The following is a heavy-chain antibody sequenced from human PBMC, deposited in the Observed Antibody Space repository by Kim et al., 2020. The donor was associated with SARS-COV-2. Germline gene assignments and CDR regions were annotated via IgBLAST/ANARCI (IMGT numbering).Heavy chain of an antibody. D-gene: IGHD7-27*01. CDR2: FGTA. Sequence: FGTANYAQKFQGRVTITADESTSTAYMELSSLRSEDTAVYYCAGTGDGAYWGQGTLVTVSS. V-gene: IGHV1-69*01. J-gene: IGHJ4*02. CDR3: AGTGDGAY.